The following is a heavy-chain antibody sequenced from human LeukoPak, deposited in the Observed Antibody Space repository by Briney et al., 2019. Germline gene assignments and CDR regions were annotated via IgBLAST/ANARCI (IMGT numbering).Heavy chain of an antibody. Sequence: PGGSLRLSCAASGFTFSSHGMHWVRRAPGKGLEWVAVIRYDGSNQYYGDSVKDRFIISRDNSKSTLYLQMNSLRVEDTAVYYCARDNPSSTSYDYWGQGTLVTVSS. CDR3: ARDNPSSTSYDY. J-gene: IGHJ4*02. D-gene: IGHD2-2*01. V-gene: IGHV3-33*01. CDR2: IRYDGSNQ. CDR1: GFTFSSHG.